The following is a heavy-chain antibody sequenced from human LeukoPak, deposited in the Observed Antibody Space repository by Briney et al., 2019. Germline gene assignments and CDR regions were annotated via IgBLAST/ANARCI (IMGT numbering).Heavy chain of an antibody. CDR2: INTDGTGK. D-gene: IGHD1-7*01. Sequence: PGGSLRLSCVASGFIYSDWWMNWVRQAPGKGLEWVANINTDGTGKYYVDSVKGRFTVSRDNTKNSLYLEMASLKAEDTAVYYCTRISLAEGLELWGQGILVTVSS. V-gene: IGHV3-7*01. CDR1: GFIYSDWW. J-gene: IGHJ4*02. CDR3: TRISLAEGLEL.